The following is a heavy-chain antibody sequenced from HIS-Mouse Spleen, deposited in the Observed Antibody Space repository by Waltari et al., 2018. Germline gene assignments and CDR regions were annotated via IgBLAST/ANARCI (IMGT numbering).Heavy chain of an antibody. Sequence: QVQLVESGGGVVQPGRSLRLSCAASGFTFSSYGMHWVRQAPGKGLEWVAVISYDGSSKYYADSVKGRFTISRDNSKNTLYLQMNSLRAEDTAVYYCAKVDSFAAAGTVDYWGQGTLVTVSS. CDR1: GFTFSSYG. CDR2: ISYDGSSK. CDR3: AKVDSFAAAGTVDY. V-gene: IGHV3-30*18. J-gene: IGHJ4*02. D-gene: IGHD6-13*01.